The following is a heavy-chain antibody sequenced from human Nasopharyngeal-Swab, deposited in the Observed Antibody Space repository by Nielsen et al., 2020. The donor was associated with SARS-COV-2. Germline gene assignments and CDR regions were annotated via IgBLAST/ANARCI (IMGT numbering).Heavy chain of an antibody. CDR2: IYYSGST. V-gene: IGHV4-39*07. D-gene: IGHD3-22*01. CDR3: ARDYYDSSGYYYRPRWFDP. J-gene: IGHJ5*02. Sequence: WIRQPPGKGLEWIGSIYYSGSTSYNPSLKSRVTISVNTSKNQFSLKLTSVTAADTAVYYCARDYYDSSGYYYRPRWFDPWGQGTLVTVSS.